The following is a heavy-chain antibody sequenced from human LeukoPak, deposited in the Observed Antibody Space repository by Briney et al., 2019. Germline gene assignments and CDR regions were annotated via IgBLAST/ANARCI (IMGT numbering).Heavy chain of an antibody. CDR1: GGTFSSYT. CDR3: APHDDSSDYFDY. D-gene: IGHD3-22*01. V-gene: IGHV1-69*02. CDR2: IFPILSIA. J-gene: IGHJ4*02. Sequence: ASVKVFCKASGGTFSSYTISWGRQAPGQGLEWIGHIFPILSIANYAQSCQASVTITADKSTSTAYMDLSSLRSEVTAVYYCAPHDDSSDYFDYWGQGTLVTVSS.